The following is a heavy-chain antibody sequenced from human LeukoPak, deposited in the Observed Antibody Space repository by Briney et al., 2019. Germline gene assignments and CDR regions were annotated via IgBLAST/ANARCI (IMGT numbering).Heavy chain of an antibody. V-gene: IGHV1-2*06. Sequence: ASVKVSCKASGYAFTGYYMQWVRKAPGQGLEWMVRINPNSGGTNYAQKFQGRVTMTRDTSISTAYMELSRLRSDDTAVYYCARDQERYYDSSGYYWNYWGQGTLVTVSS. J-gene: IGHJ4*02. D-gene: IGHD3-22*01. CDR1: GYAFTGYY. CDR3: ARDQERYYDSSGYYWNY. CDR2: INPNSGGT.